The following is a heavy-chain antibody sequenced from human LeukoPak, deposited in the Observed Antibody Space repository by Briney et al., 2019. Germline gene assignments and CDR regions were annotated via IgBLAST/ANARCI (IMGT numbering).Heavy chain of an antibody. CDR3: ARTMYDTSGNPNDC. CDR1: GFTFSIYS. J-gene: IGHJ4*02. CDR2: ISGSSTIK. Sequence: GGSLRLSCAASGFTFSIYSINWVRQAPGKGLQWISDISGSSTIKKYADSVKGRFTISRDNAKNSLYLQINSLRVEDTAVYYCARTMYDTSGNPNDCWGQGTLVTVSS. D-gene: IGHD3-22*01. V-gene: IGHV3-48*04.